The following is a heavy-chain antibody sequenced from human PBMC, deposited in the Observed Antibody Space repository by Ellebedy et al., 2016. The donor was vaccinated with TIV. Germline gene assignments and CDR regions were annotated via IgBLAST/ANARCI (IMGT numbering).Heavy chain of an antibody. D-gene: IGHD5/OR15-5a*01. J-gene: IGHJ4*02. V-gene: IGHV3-30*04. CDR3: ARALIHVDTVSTAPPDG. CDR2: ISYDGSKK. Sequence: GESLKISCAASGFPFDSYVMNWVRQAPGKGLEWVALISYDGSKKYFADSVQGRFTISRDNSQNTLYLLMNSLRGDDTAIYYCARALIHVDTVSTAPPDGWGQGTLVTVSS. CDR1: GFPFDSYV.